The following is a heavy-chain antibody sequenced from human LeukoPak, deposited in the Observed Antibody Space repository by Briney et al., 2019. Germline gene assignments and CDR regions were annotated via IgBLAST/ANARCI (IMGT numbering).Heavy chain of an antibody. CDR3: AKDFSAYDSSGYYVSEIDY. CDR1: GFAFSGYA. V-gene: IGHV3-23*01. CDR2: ISGSSGSI. Sequence: SGGSLRLSCAASGFAFSGYAMSWVRQAPGKGLEWVSAISGSSGSITYADSVKGRFTISRDNSKNTLYLQMNSLRAEDTAVYYCAKDFSAYDSSGYYVSEIDYWGQGTLVTVSS. D-gene: IGHD3-22*01. J-gene: IGHJ4*02.